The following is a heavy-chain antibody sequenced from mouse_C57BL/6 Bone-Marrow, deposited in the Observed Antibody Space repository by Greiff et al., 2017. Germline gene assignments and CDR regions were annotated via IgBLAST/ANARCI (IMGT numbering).Heavy chain of an antibody. Sequence: VQLQQSGAELVRPGASVTLSCKASGYTFTDYEMHWVKQTPVHGLEWIGAIDPETGGTAYNQKFKGKAILTADKSSSTAYMELRSLTSEDSAVYYCTSRLLRFNWYFEVWGTGTTVTVSS. J-gene: IGHJ1*03. CDR2: IDPETGGT. CDR3: TSRLLRFNWYFEV. CDR1: GYTFTDYE. D-gene: IGHD1-1*01. V-gene: IGHV1-15*01.